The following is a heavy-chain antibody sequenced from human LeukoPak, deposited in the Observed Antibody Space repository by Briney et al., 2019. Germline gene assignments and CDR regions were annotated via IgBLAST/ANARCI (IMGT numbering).Heavy chain of an antibody. D-gene: IGHD6-13*01. CDR3: ARGVAAAAPDY. J-gene: IGHJ4*02. CDR2: ISSSSSYI. CDR1: GFTFSSYS. V-gene: IGHV3-21*05. Sequence: PGGSLRLSCAASGFTFSSYSMNWVRQAPGKGLEWVSYISSSSSYIYYADSVKGRFTISRDNAKNSLYLQMNSLRAEDTAVYYCARGVAAAAPDYWGQGTLVTVSS.